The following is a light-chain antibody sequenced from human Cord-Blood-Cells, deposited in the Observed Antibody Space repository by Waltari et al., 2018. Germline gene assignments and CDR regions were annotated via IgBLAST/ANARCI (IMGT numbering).Light chain of an antibody. CDR1: SSDVGGYNY. CDR2: DVS. Sequence: QSALTQPASVSGSPGQSITISCPGTSSDVGGYNYVSWSQQHPGKAPKLMIYDVSNRPSGVSNRFSGSKSGNTASLTISGLQAEDEADYYCSSYTSSSTLVFGTGTKVTVL. V-gene: IGLV2-14*01. CDR3: SSYTSSSTLV. J-gene: IGLJ1*01.